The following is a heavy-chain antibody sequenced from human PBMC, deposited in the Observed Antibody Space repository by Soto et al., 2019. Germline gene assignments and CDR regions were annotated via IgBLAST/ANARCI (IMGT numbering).Heavy chain of an antibody. CDR3: AAVSRSSWYSTIYYYYGMDV. V-gene: IGHV1-58*01. D-gene: IGHD6-13*01. CDR2: IVVGSGNT. J-gene: IGHJ6*02. CDR1: GFTFTSSA. Sequence: ASVKVSCKASGFTFTSSAVQWVRQARGQRLEWIGWIVVGSGNTNYAQKFQERVTITRDMSTSTAYMELSSLRSEDTAVYYCAAVSRSSWYSTIYYYYGMDVWGQGTTVTVS.